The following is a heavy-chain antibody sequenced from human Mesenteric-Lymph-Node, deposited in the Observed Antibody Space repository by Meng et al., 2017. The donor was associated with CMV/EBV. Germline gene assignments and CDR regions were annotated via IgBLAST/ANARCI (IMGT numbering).Heavy chain of an antibody. D-gene: IGHD6-19*01. Sequence: PQLREPGPGQVNPSETLSPTCTVSGDSISSFYYWGWIRQPPGRGLEWIGSVHYTGSTYYSPSLKSRVTVSVDTSKNQFSLRLTSVTAADTAVYYCARPFPSWQSPRLDPFGAWGQGTLVTVSS. CDR3: ARPFPSWQSPRLDPFGA. CDR1: GDSISSFYY. CDR2: VHYTGST. J-gene: IGHJ5*02. V-gene: IGHV4-39*01.